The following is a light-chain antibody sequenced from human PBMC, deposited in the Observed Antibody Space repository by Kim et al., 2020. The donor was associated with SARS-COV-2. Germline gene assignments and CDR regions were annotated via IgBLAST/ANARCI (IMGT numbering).Light chain of an antibody. CDR2: KDN. Sequence: SYELTQPPSLSVSPGQTARITCSGDTLPEKQTYWYQQKSCQAPLLVIYKDNERPSGIPGRFSGSSSGTTVTLTISGVQAEDDADYYCQSADGSGTYVFGTGTKVTVL. CDR1: TLPEKQ. J-gene: IGLJ1*01. V-gene: IGLV3-25*03. CDR3: QSADGSGTYV.